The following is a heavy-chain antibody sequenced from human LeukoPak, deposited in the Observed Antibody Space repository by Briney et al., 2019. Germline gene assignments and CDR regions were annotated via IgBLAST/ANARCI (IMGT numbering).Heavy chain of an antibody. J-gene: IGHJ4*02. CDR2: ISGSGGST. Sequence: GGSLRLSCAAYGFTFSSYAMSWVRQAPGKGLEWVPAISGSGGSTYYADSVKGRFTISRDNSKNTLYLQMNSLRAEDTAVYYCAKVSGWYFQTSFFFDYWGQGTLVTVSS. V-gene: IGHV3-23*01. CDR3: AKVSGWYFQTSFFFDY. CDR1: GFTFSSYA. D-gene: IGHD6-19*01.